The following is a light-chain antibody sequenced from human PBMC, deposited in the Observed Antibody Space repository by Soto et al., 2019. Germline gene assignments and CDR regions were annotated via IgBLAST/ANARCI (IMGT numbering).Light chain of an antibody. Sequence: DIQMTQSPSTLSASVGDRVTLTCRASQTIYSWLAWYQQKPGKDPNLLIYKASTLESGVPSRFSGSGSGTEFTLTISSLQPDDFATYYCQQYHSSPPWTFGQGTKVEIK. CDR2: KAS. CDR1: QTIYSW. CDR3: QQYHSSPPWT. V-gene: IGKV1-5*03. J-gene: IGKJ1*01.